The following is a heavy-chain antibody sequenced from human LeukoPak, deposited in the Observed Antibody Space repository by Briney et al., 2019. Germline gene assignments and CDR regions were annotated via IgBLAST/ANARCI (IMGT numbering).Heavy chain of an antibody. CDR1: GYTCTTYA. D-gene: IGHD4-17*01. CDR2: INAGNGNT. V-gene: IGHV1-3*01. Sequence: ASVKVSCKASGYTCTTYAMHWVRQAPGQRLEWMGWINAGNGNTKYSQNFQGRVTITRDTSASTAYMELSSLRSEDTAVYYCARFSTVTISFDSWGQGTLVTVSS. CDR3: ARFSTVTISFDS. J-gene: IGHJ4*02.